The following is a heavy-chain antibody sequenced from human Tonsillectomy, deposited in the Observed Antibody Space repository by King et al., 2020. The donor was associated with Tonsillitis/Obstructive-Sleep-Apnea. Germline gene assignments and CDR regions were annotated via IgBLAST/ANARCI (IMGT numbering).Heavy chain of an antibody. CDR3: TTGLNYDFWSGQYTADAFDI. CDR1: GFTCGDYA. J-gene: IGHJ3*02. CDR2: IRSKAYGGTT. D-gene: IGHD3-3*01. Sequence: VQLVESGGGLVKPGRSLRLSCTASGFTCGDYAMSWFRQAPGKGLEWVGFIRSKAYGGTTEYAASVKGRFTISRDDSKSIAYLQMNSLKTEDTAVYYCTTGLNYDFWSGQYTADAFDIWGQGTMVTVSS. V-gene: IGHV3-49*05.